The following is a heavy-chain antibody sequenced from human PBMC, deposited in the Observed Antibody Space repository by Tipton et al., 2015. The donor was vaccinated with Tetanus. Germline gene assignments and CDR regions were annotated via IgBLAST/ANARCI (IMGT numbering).Heavy chain of an antibody. CDR3: VRGRGLGAYSFGFEY. J-gene: IGHJ4*02. D-gene: IGHD5-12*01. Sequence: TLSLTCNVSGALITTGGYSWGWIRQPPGQGLEWLGYIYQTDSTYYNPSVRSRLTLSLRRSKNQVSLKLSSVTAADTAVYYCVRGRGLGAYSFGFEYWGQVALVTVSS. CDR2: IYQTDST. V-gene: IGHV4-30-2*01. CDR1: GALITTGGYS.